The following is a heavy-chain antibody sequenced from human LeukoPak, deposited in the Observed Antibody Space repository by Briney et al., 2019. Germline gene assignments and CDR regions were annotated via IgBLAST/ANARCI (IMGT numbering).Heavy chain of an antibody. V-gene: IGHV4-38-2*02. D-gene: IGHD5-18*01. CDR2: IYYSGTT. J-gene: IGHJ5*02. CDR1: RYSISSGYY. CDR3: AKGAGGFSYYDWFDP. Sequence: SETLSLTCSVSRYSISSGYYWAWIRQPPGRGLEWIGSIYYSGTTHYNPSLESRVTISVDTSKNQFSLKLASVTAADTAIYYCAKGAGGFSYYDWFDPWGQGTLVTVSS.